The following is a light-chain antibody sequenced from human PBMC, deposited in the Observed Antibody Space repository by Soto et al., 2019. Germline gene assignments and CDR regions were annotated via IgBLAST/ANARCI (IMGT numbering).Light chain of an antibody. J-gene: IGKJ4*01. CDR3: RQANNCPVT. CDR2: PAS. CDR1: QGIGSW. V-gene: IGKV1-12*01. Sequence: DIQLTPSQSFVSASIGDRVTITCGASQGIGSWLAWYQQVPGRAPRFLIFPASPFQSGVSSRFRGSGSGTDFTLTITSLQPEDFATSFCRQANNCPVTFGEGTKVEMK.